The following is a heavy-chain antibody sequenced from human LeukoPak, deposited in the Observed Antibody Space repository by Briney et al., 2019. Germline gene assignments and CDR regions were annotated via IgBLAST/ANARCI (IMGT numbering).Heavy chain of an antibody. CDR3: ARPPDNYYYYYMDV. J-gene: IGHJ6*03. D-gene: IGHD1-14*01. Sequence: GGSLRLSCAASGFTFSSYEMNWVRQAPGKGLEWVSSISSSSSYIYYADSVKGRFTISRDNAKNSLYLQMNSLRAGDTAVYYCARPPDNYYYYYMDVWGKGTTVTISS. CDR1: GFTFSSYE. V-gene: IGHV3-21*01. CDR2: ISSSSSYI.